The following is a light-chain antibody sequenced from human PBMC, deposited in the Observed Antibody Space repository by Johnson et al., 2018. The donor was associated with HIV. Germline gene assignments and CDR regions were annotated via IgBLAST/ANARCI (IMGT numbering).Light chain of an antibody. J-gene: IGLJ1*01. CDR3: ETWVSSLSGV. V-gene: IGLV1-51*01. CDR2: DNN. Sequence: QSVLTQPPSVSAAPGQKVTISCSGSSSNIGNNYVSWYQQLPGTAPKLLIYDNNKRPSGIPDRFSGSKSGTSATLAITGLQTGDEADYYCETWVSSLSGVFGSGTTVTV. CDR1: SSNIGNNY.